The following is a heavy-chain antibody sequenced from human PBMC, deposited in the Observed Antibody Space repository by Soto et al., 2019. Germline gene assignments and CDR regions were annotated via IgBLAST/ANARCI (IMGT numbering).Heavy chain of an antibody. J-gene: IGHJ4*02. V-gene: IGHV3-7*01. CDR2: IKQDGSEK. CDR1: GFTFSSYW. CDR3: AKGGGYSDKPFDY. D-gene: IGHD5-12*01. Sequence: GGSLRLSCAASGFTFSSYWMSWVRQAPGKGLEWVANIKQDGSEKYYVDSVKGRFTISRDNAKNSLYLQMNSLRAEDTAVYYCAKGGGYSDKPFDYWGQGTLVTVSS.